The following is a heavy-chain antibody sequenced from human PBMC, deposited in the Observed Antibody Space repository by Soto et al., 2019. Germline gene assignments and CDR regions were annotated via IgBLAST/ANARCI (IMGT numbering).Heavy chain of an antibody. D-gene: IGHD2-21*02. CDR3: AREGEYCNGDCYSGHFDS. V-gene: IGHV4-31*03. J-gene: IGHJ4*02. CDR1: GGSIDSGRYY. Sequence: QVQLQESGPGLLKPSQTLSLTCTVSGGSIDSGRYYWTWIRQNPGKGLEWIGYIFHNGRTYYNPSLKSRAVISMDTSKNQFSLNLTSMTAADTAMYYCAREGEYCNGDCYSGHFDSWGQGTLVTVSS. CDR2: IFHNGRT.